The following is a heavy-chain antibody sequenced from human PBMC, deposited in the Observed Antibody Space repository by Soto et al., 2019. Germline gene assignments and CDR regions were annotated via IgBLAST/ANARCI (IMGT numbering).Heavy chain of an antibody. J-gene: IGHJ4*02. CDR3: ARGWRTYGNY. D-gene: IGHD3-10*01. V-gene: IGHV1-46*01. CDR1: GYSFTSYY. CDR2: INPTADST. Sequence: QVQLVQSGAEVKKPGASVKISCKASGYSFTSYYMHWVRQAPGQGLEWVGLINPTADSTSYAQKFQGRVTLTWDTSKSTVYMEVSSLRSEDTAMYYCARGWRTYGNYWGQGTLVTVSS.